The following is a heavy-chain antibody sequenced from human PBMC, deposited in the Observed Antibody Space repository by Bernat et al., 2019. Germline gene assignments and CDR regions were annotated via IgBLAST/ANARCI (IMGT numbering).Heavy chain of an antibody. CDR3: ARQDGSGSYVTWAWGLVDY. D-gene: IGHD3-10*01. Sequence: QVQLQESGPGLVKPSQTLSLTCTVSGGSISSGGYYWSWIRQHPGKGLEWIGYIYYSGSTYYNPSLKSRVTISVDTSKNQFSLKLSSVTAADTAVYYCARQDGSGSYVTWAWGLVDYWGQGTLVTVSS. CDR1: GGSISSGGYY. V-gene: IGHV4-31*03. J-gene: IGHJ4*02. CDR2: IYYSGST.